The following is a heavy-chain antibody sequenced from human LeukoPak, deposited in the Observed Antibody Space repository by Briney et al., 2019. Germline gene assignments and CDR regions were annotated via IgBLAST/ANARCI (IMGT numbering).Heavy chain of an antibody. V-gene: IGHV1-69*13. J-gene: IGHJ3*02. CDR3: ARDFDYYDSSGPTDAFDI. Sequence: SVKVSCKASGGTFSSYAISWVRQAPGQGLEWMGGIIPIFGTANYAQKFQGRVTITADESTSTAYMELSSLRSEDTAVYYCARDFDYYDSSGPTDAFDIWGQGTMVTVSS. CDR2: IIPIFGTA. D-gene: IGHD3-22*01. CDR1: GGTFSSYA.